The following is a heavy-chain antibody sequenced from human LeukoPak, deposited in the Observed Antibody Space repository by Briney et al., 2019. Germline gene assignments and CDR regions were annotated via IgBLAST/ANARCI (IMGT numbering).Heavy chain of an antibody. CDR3: ARDRQLYL. Sequence: GGSLRLSCAVSGFTFNTYGMTWVRQAPGRGLEWVSYISSSSSTIYYADSVKGRFTISRDNAKNSLYLQMNSLRAEDTAVYYCARDRQLYLWGQGTLVTVSS. V-gene: IGHV3-48*01. D-gene: IGHD1-1*01. CDR1: GFTFNTYG. J-gene: IGHJ5*02. CDR2: ISSSSSTI.